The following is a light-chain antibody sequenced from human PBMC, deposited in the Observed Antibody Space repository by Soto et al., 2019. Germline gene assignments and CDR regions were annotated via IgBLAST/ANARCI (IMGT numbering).Light chain of an antibody. Sequence: QSVLTQPPSASGSPGQAVTISCTGTSSDVGGYNYVSWYQQHPGKAPKLMIYEVSKRPSGVPDRFSGSKSGNTDSLPVSGLQAEDEADYYCSSYAGSNNWVFGGGTKLTVL. CDR1: SSDVGGYNY. J-gene: IGLJ3*02. CDR3: SSYAGSNNWV. V-gene: IGLV2-8*01. CDR2: EVS.